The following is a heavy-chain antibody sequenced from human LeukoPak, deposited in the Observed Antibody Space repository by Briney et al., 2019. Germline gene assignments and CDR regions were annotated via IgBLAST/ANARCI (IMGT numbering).Heavy chain of an antibody. CDR2: IYSGGST. D-gene: IGHD3-22*01. V-gene: IGHV3-66*02. Sequence: GGSLRLSCAASGFTVSSNYRSWVRQAPGKGLEWVSVIYSGGSTYYADSVKGRFTISRDNSKNTLYLQMNSLRAEDTAVYYCARVLPVGYSSGYFFGYWGQGTLVTVSS. CDR1: GFTVSSNY. J-gene: IGHJ4*02. CDR3: ARVLPVGYSSGYFFGY.